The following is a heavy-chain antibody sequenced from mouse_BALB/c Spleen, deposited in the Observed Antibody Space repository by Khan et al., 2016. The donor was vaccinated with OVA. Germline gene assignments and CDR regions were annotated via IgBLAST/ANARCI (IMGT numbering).Heavy chain of an antibody. CDR3: ARWPRGY. Sequence: VQLKQSGAELVKPGASVKLSCTASGYNIKDTYMHWVKQRPEQGLEWIGRIDPGNGNTEYDPKFQGKATITADTPSNTAYLQLSSLTSEDTAVYYCARWPRGYWGQGTTLTVSS. CDR1: GYNIKDTY. J-gene: IGHJ2*01. CDR2: IDPGNGNT. V-gene: IGHV14-3*02.